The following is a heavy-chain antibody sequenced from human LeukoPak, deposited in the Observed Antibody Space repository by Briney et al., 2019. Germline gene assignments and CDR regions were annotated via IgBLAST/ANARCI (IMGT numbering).Heavy chain of an antibody. CDR1: GFTFSSYA. CDR2: ITGSGSGT. CDR3: AKDRVRVSY. J-gene: IGHJ4*02. V-gene: IGHV3-23*01. Sequence: GGSLRLSCAASGFTFSSYAMSWVRQAPGKGLEWVSAITGSGSGTYYADSVKGRFTISRDNSKNTLYLQMNSLRADDTAVHYCAKDRVRVSYWGQGTLVTVSS. D-gene: IGHD5/OR15-5a*01.